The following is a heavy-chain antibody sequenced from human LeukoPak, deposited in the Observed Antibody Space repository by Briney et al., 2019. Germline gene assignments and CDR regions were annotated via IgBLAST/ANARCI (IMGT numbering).Heavy chain of an antibody. Sequence: GGSLRLSCKVTGYNFITDWMNWVRQMPGKGLEWMGKIDPADSHTDYNPSFQGHVSMSVDKSISVAYLQWSSLRASDTAMYFCTRTGYTSGWPSGLDVWGKGTTVTVSS. D-gene: IGHD6-19*01. CDR3: TRTGYTSGWPSGLDV. V-gene: IGHV5-10-1*01. CDR1: GYNFITDW. J-gene: IGHJ6*04. CDR2: IDPADSHT.